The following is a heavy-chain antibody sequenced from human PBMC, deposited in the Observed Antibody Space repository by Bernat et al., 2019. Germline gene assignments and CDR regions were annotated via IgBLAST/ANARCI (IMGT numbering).Heavy chain of an antibody. D-gene: IGHD1-1*01. CDR1: GFTFSSFW. V-gene: IGHV3-7*03. Sequence: EVRLVESGGGLVQPGGSLRLSCAASGFTFSSFWMSWVRQAPGKGLEWVANIQHDGSDEYYVDSVKGRFTISRDNAKNSLYLQMNSLRAEDTAVYYCARNWNQDAFDIWGQGTMVTVSS. CDR2: IQHDGSDE. CDR3: ARNWNQDAFDI. J-gene: IGHJ3*02.